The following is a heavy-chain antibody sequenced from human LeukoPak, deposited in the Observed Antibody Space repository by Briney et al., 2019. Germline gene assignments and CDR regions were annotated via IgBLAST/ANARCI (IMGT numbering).Heavy chain of an antibody. J-gene: IGHJ1*01. CDR2: INPKNGET. D-gene: IGHD1-26*01. CDR3: ATPSGSYFGYYYYHW. Sequence: ASVEISCKASVYQFSDYYVHWVQQAPGKGLKWMGRINPKNGETMYEGKFLDRITISADTSTNTVYMQLSSLRSEDTAVYYCATPSGSYFGYYYYHWWGQGTLVTVSS. CDR1: VYQFSDYY. V-gene: IGHV1-69-2*01.